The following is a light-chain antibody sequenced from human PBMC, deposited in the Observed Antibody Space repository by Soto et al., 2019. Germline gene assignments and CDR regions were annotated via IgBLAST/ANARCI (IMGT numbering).Light chain of an antibody. CDR1: SGHSSYI. V-gene: IGLV4-60*02. CDR2: LEGSGSY. CDR3: ETWDSNTRV. Sequence: QPVLTQSSSASASLGCSVKLTCTLSSGHSSYIIAWHQQQPGKAPRYLMKLEGSGSYNKGSGVPDRFSGSSSGADRYLTISNLQFEDEADYYCETWDSNTRVFGTGTKLTVL. J-gene: IGLJ1*01.